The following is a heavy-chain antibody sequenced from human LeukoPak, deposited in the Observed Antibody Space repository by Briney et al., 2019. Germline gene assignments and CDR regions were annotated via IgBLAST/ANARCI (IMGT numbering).Heavy chain of an antibody. CDR1: GFMFSSNA. CDR2: ISTGGDSI. V-gene: IGHV3-23*01. J-gene: IGHJ4*02. Sequence: GGSLRLSCAASGFMFSSNAMSWVRQAPGKGLEWVSGISTGGDSIYYADSVKGRFTISRDNSKNTLSLQLNSLRAEDTAVYYCAKLAATLDYWGQGTLVTVSS. CDR3: AKLAATLDY. D-gene: IGHD2-15*01.